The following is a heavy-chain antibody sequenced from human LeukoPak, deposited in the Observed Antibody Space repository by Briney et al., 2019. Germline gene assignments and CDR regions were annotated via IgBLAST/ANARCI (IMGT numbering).Heavy chain of an antibody. Sequence: PGGSLRLSCAASGFTFSIYWMSWVRQAPGKGLEWVANINQGGGERYYVDSVKGRFTISRDNAKNSLYLQMNSLRAEDTAVYYCARYCSGGSCFDYWGQGTLVTVSS. CDR3: ARYCSGGSCFDY. V-gene: IGHV3-7*03. J-gene: IGHJ4*02. CDR2: INQGGGER. CDR1: GFTFSIYW. D-gene: IGHD2-15*01.